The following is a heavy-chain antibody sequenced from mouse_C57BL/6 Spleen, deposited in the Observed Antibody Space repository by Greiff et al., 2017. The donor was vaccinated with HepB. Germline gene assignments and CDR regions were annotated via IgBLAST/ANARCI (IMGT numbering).Heavy chain of an antibody. Sequence: EVMLVESGGGLVQPGGSLSLSCAASGFTFTDYYMSWVRQPPGKALEWLGFIRNKANGYTTEYSASVKGRFTISRDNSQSILYLQRNALRAEDSATYYCARYRGRLFDYWGQGTTLTVSS. V-gene: IGHV7-3*01. CDR3: ARYRGRLFDY. CDR2: IRNKANGYTT. J-gene: IGHJ2*01. CDR1: GFTFTDYY.